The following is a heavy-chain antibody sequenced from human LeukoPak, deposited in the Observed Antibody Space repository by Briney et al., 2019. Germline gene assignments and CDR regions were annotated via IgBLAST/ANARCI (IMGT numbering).Heavy chain of an antibody. CDR2: IDPNTDDT. J-gene: IGHJ4*02. CDR3: ARAVVGAKETGGFDY. Sequence: ASVKVSCKASGYTFTGYYIHWVRQAPGQGLEWVGWIDPNTDDTNYAQKFQGWVTMTRDTSISTAYMELSRLRSDDTAVYFCARAVVGAKETGGFDYWGQGTLVTVSS. CDR1: GYTFTGYY. V-gene: IGHV1-2*04. D-gene: IGHD1-26*01.